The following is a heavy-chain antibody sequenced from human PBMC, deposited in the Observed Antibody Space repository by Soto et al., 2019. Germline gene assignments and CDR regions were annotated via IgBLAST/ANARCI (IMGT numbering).Heavy chain of an antibody. CDR1: GSSVSSSEYY. V-gene: IGHV4-39*01. CDR3: AREDRTMVRGRGTN. D-gene: IGHD3-10*01. J-gene: IGHJ4*02. CDR2: VYFNGAT. Sequence: QLQLQESGPGLVNPSETLSLTCVVSGSSVSSSEYYWGWVRQSPGEGLEWLWTVYFNGATQYNPSLRSRLALSVDMSKNQFSLRLSSVSAADTGVYYCAREDRTMVRGRGTNWGQGTLVTVSS.